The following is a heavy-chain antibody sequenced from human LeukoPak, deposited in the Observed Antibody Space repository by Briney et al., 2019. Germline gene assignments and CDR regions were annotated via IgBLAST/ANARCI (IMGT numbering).Heavy chain of an antibody. CDR3: ARDSRYSGTYLDY. J-gene: IGHJ4*02. V-gene: IGHV1-18*01. D-gene: IGHD1-26*01. CDR2: ISGHTANT. Sequence: ASVKVSCNTSGYIFKNYAFSWVRQAPGQGLEWMGWISGHTANTKYAETVQARVTMITDTSSTTVYMEMRSLRSDDTAVSFCARDSRYSGTYLDYWGQGTLVTVSS. CDR1: GYIFKNYA.